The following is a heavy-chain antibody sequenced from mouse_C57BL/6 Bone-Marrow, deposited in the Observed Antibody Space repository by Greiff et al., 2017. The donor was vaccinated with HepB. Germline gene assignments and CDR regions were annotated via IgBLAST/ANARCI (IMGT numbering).Heavy chain of an antibody. D-gene: IGHD2-4*01. V-gene: IGHV1-59*01. CDR1: GYTFTSYW. CDR3: SRCYYDYDK. Sequence: QVQLQQPGAELVRPGTSVKLSCKASGYTFTSYWMHWVKQRPGQGLEWIGVIDPSDSYTNYNQKFKGKATLTVDTSSSTAYMQLSSLTSEDSAVYYCSRCYYDYDKWGQGTTLTVSS. CDR2: IDPSDSYT. J-gene: IGHJ2*01.